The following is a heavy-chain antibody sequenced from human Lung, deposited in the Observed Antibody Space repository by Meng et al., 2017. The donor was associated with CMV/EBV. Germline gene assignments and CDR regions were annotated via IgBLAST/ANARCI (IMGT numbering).Heavy chain of an antibody. J-gene: IGHJ4*02. D-gene: IGHD3-10*01. V-gene: IGHV4-39*01. Sequence: QLQLAEAGPGLVELSETLSLTCTVFGGSTSSSNYYWDWIRQPPGKGLEWIGAIYHSGSTSYNPSLQSRVTMFVDTSKNQFSLMLTSVTATDTAVYYCARRRGGSGRDCWGQGTLVTVSS. CDR2: IYHSGST. CDR3: ARRRGGSGRDC. CDR1: GGSTSSSNYY.